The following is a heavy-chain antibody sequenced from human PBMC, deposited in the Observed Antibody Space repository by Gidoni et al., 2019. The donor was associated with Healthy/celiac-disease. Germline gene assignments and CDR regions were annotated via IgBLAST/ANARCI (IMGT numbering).Heavy chain of an antibody. D-gene: IGHD6-19*01. CDR3: AREAQWLTPRGYYYYGMDV. Sequence: EVQLGESGGGLGQPGGSLRRPCAASGFTFSSHWRPWVRQAPGKGMVWVSLIKSDGSSTSDADSVQGRFTISRDNANNTLYLQMNSLRAEDTAVYYCAREAQWLTPRGYYYYGMDVWGQGTTVTVSS. CDR1: GFTFSSHW. CDR2: IKSDGSST. V-gene: IGHV3-74*01. J-gene: IGHJ6*02.